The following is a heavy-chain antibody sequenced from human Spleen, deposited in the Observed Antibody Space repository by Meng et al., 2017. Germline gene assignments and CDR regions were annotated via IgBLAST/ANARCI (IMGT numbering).Heavy chain of an antibody. Sequence: QGYLQQWGAGRLKPLGTLSLTCVVSGGSFSDYYWSWIRQPPGKGLEWIGEINHSGSTNYNPSLESRATISVDMSQNNLSLKLSSVTAADSAVYYCARGPTTMAHDFDYWGQGTLVTVSS. CDR2: INHSGST. D-gene: IGHD4-11*01. V-gene: IGHV4-34*01. CDR1: GGSFSDYY. J-gene: IGHJ4*02. CDR3: ARGPTTMAHDFDY.